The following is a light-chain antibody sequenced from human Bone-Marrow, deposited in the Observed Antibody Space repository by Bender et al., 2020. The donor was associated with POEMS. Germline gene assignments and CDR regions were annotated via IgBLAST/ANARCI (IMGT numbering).Light chain of an antibody. J-gene: IGLJ2*01. CDR1: SSDVGSYNL. CDR3: SSYTSINTVV. CDR2: EVT. V-gene: IGLV2-14*02. Sequence: QSALTQPASVSGSPGQSITISCTGTSSDVGSYNLVSWYQQHPGKAPKLLIYEVTKRPSGVSNRFSGSKSGSTASLTISGLQAEDEANYDCSSYTSINTVVFGGGTKVTVL.